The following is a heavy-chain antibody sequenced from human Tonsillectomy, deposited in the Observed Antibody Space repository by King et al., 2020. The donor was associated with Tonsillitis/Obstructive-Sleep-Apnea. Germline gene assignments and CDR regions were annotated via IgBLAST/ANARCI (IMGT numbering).Heavy chain of an antibody. J-gene: IGHJ3*02. CDR2: IWYDGTNK. V-gene: IGHV3-33*01. CDR1: GFTFSYYA. D-gene: IGHD5-24*01. Sequence: VQLVESGGGVVQPGRSLRLSCAASGFTFSYYAMHWVRQAPGKGLEWVAFIWYDGTNKYYADSVKGRFTISRDNSKNTLYLQKNSLRADDTAVYYCARKTGYNLGAFDIWGQGTMVTVSS. CDR3: ARKTGYNLGAFDI.